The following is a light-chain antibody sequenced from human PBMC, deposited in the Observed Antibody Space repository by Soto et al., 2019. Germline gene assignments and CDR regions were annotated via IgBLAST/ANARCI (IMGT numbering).Light chain of an antibody. CDR2: GNS. J-gene: IGLJ3*02. CDR1: SSNIGAGYD. V-gene: IGLV1-40*01. CDR3: QSYDISLSGWV. Sequence: QSVLTQPPSVSGAPGQRVTISCTGSSSNIGAGYDVHWYQQLPGTAPKLLICGNSNRPSWVPDRFSGSKSGTSASLAITGLQAEDVSDYYCQSYDISLSGWVFGGGTKLTVL.